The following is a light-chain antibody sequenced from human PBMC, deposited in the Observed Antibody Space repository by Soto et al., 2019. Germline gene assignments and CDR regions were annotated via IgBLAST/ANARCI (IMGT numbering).Light chain of an antibody. CDR2: GAS. Sequence: EIVLTQSPGTLSLSPGERATLSCRASQSVGSSLSWYKQKPCQAPRLLFYGASNRATDIPDRFSGSGFGTDFTLTIPRPEPEDFAVYYCQQYGDSPQAFGPGTKVEI. CDR1: QSVGSS. CDR3: QQYGDSPQA. J-gene: IGKJ1*01. V-gene: IGKV3-20*01.